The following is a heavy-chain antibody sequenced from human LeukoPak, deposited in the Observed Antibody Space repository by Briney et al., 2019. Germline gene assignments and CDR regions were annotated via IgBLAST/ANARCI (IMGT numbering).Heavy chain of an antibody. CDR1: GFTFSSYE. Sequence: PGGSLRLSCAASGFTFSSYEMNWVRQAPGKGLEWVSAISGSGGSTYYADSVKGRFTISRDNSKNTLYLQMNSLRAEDTAVYYCATVAAAGIYYGMDVWGQGTTVTVSS. J-gene: IGHJ6*02. CDR3: ATVAAAGIYYGMDV. D-gene: IGHD6-13*01. CDR2: ISGSGGST. V-gene: IGHV3-23*01.